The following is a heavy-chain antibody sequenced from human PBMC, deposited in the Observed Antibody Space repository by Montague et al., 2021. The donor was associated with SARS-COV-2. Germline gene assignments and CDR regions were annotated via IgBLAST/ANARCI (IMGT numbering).Heavy chain of an antibody. CDR3: ARDRDWDDWCGMDV. V-gene: IGHV3-48*03. Sequence: SLRLSCAASGFIFSSYEMNWVRQAPGKGLEWISYISSSGGGSTKXYTDSGKGRFTIARDNAKNSLYLQMNSLRVEDTAIYYCARDRDWDDWCGMDVWGQGTTVTVSS. CDR2: ISSSGGGSTK. CDR1: GFIFSSYE. J-gene: IGHJ6*02. D-gene: IGHD2-21*01.